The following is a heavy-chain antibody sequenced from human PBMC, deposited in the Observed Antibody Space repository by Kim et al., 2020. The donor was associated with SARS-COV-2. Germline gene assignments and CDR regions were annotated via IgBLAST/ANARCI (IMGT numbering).Heavy chain of an antibody. V-gene: IGHV3-30*18. J-gene: IGHJ6*02. CDR2: ISYDGSNK. D-gene: IGHD3-10*01. CDR3: AKDEGMVPDV. Sequence: GGSLRLSCAASGFTFSSYGMHWVRQAPGKGLEWVAVISYDGSNKYYADSVKGRFTISRDNSKNTLYLQMNSLRAEDTAVYYCAKDEGMVPDVWGQGTTVT. CDR1: GFTFSSYG.